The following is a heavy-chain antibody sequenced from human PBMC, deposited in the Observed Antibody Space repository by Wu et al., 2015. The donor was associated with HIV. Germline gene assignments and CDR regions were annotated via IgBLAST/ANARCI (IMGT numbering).Heavy chain of an antibody. V-gene: IGHV1-18*01. D-gene: IGHD3-10*01. Sequence: RYAQKLQGRVTMTTDTSTSTAYMELRSLRSDDTAVYYCALGGSGNYGTWGQGTLVTVSS. J-gene: IGHJ5*02. CDR3: ALGGSGNYGT.